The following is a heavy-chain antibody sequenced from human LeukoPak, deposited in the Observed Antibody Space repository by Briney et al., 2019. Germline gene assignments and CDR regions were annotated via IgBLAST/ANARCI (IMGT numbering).Heavy chain of an antibody. V-gene: IGHV1-18*04. Sequence: EASVKVSCKASGYNFLTHGISWVRQAPGQGPEWMGWISTNNGNTNYAQKFQGRVTMTTDTSTATVYMELRNLRSDDTAVYYCARGHLLSLDYWGQGTLVTVSS. J-gene: IGHJ4*02. CDR1: GYNFLTHG. CDR2: ISTNNGNT. CDR3: ARGHLLSLDY.